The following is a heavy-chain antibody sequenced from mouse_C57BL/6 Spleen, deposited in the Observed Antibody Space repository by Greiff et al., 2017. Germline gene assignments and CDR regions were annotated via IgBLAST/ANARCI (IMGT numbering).Heavy chain of an antibody. CDR1: GFTFSDYY. V-gene: IGHV5-16*01. CDR2: INYDGSST. CDR3: ARGKTWFAY. J-gene: IGHJ3*01. Sequence: EVQLVESEGGLVQPGSSMKLSCTASGFTFSDYYMAWVRQVPEKGLEWVANINYDGSSTYYLDSLKSRFIISRDNAKNILYLQMSSLKSEDTATYYCARGKTWFAYWGQGTLVTVSA.